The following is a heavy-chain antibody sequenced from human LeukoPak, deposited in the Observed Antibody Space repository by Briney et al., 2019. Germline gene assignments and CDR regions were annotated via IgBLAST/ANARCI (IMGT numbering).Heavy chain of an antibody. CDR1: GGSFSGYY. CDR3: ARGRSRGRDGYRALLTQSRNLGDAFDI. CDR2: INHSGST. D-gene: IGHD5-24*01. V-gene: IGHV4-34*01. J-gene: IGHJ3*02. Sequence: SETLSLTCAVFGGSFSGYYWSWIRQPPGKGLGWIGEINHSGSTNYNPSLKSRVTISVDTSKNQFSLKLSSVTAADTAVYYCARGRSRGRDGYRALLTQSRNLGDAFDIWGQGTMVTVSS.